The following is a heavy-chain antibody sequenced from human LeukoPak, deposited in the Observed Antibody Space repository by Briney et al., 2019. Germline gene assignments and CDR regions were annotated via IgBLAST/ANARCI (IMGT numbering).Heavy chain of an antibody. V-gene: IGHV1-69*04. D-gene: IGHD6-19*01. CDR2: IIPILGIA. J-gene: IGHJ4*02. CDR1: GGTFSSYA. Sequence: SVKVSCKASGGTFSSYAISWVRQAPGQGLEWMGRIIPILGIANYAQKFQGRVTMIRNTSISTAYMKLSSLRSEDTAVYYCARRTSSGWYQVGDYWGQGTLVTVSS. CDR3: ARRTSSGWYQVGDY.